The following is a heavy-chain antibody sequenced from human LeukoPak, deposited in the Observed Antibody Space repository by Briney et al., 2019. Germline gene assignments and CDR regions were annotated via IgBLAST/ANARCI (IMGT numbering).Heavy chain of an antibody. J-gene: IGHJ3*02. CDR1: GYSISSGYY. CDR2: IYHSGST. V-gene: IGHV4-38-2*02. CDR3: ARSDDSSGYYFDAFDI. Sequence: SETLSLTCTVSGYSISSGYYWGWIRQPLGKGLEWIGSIYHSGSTYYNPSLKSRVTISVDTSKNQFSLKLSSVTAADTAVYYCARSDDSSGYYFDAFDIWGQGTMVTVSS. D-gene: IGHD3-22*01.